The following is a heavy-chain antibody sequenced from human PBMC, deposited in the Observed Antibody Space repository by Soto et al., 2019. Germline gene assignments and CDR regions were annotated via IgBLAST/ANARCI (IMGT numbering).Heavy chain of an antibody. CDR2: ISYDGSNK. V-gene: IGHV3-30*18. CDR1: GFTFSSYG. D-gene: IGHD6-19*01. Sequence: QVQLVESGGGVVQPGRSLRLSCAASGFTFSSYGMHWVRQAPGMGLEWVAVISYDGSNKYYADSVKGRFTISRDNSKNTLYLQMNSLRAEDTGVYYCAKDKGRLDWGQGTLVTVSS. CDR3: AKDKGRLD. J-gene: IGHJ4*02.